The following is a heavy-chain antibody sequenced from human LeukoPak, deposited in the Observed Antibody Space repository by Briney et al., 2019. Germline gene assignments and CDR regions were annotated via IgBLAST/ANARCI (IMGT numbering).Heavy chain of an antibody. CDR2: INWNGGST. CDR3: ARGNYYDSSGYLYY. CDR1: GFTFDDYG. Sequence: AGGSLRLSCAASGFTFDDYGMSWDRQAPGKGLEWVSGINWNGGSTGYADSVKGRFTISRDNAKNSLYLQMNSLRAEDTALYYCARGNYYDSSGYLYYWGQGTLVTVSS. J-gene: IGHJ4*02. D-gene: IGHD3-22*01. V-gene: IGHV3-20*04.